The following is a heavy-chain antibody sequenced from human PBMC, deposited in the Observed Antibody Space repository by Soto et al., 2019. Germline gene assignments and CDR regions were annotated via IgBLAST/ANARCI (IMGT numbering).Heavy chain of an antibody. CDR3: ARGRGYCSSTSCYGRGTYYYYGMDV. D-gene: IGHD2-2*01. J-gene: IGHJ6*02. CDR2: IYYSGST. Sequence: TLSLTCTVSGGSVSSGSYYWSWIRQPPGKGLEWIGYIYYSGSTNYNPSLKSRVTISVDTSKNQFSLKLSSVTAADTAVYYCARGRGYCSSTSCYGRGTYYYYGMDVWGQGTTVTVSS. V-gene: IGHV4-61*01. CDR1: GGSVSSGSYY.